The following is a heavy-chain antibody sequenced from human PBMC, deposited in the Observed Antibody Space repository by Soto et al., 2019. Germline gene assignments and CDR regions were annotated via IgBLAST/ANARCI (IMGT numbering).Heavy chain of an antibody. CDR1: GGPISSYY. Sequence: SETLSLTCTVSGGPISSYYWSWIRQPPGKGLEWIGYIYYSGSTNYNPSLKSRVTISVDTSKNQFSLKLSSVTAADTAVYYCARYYDSSGYFDHNWFDPWGQGTLVTVSS. V-gene: IGHV4-59*01. J-gene: IGHJ5*02. CDR3: ARYYDSSGYFDHNWFDP. D-gene: IGHD3-22*01. CDR2: IYYSGST.